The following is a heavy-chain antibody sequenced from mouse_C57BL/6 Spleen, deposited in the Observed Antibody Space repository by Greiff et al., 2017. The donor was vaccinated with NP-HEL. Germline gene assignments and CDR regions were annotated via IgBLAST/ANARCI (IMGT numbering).Heavy chain of an antibody. CDR1: GYTFTSYW. CDR3: ARRARRGAMDY. CDR2: IDPSDSYT. D-gene: IGHD3-1*01. V-gene: IGHV1-69*01. J-gene: IGHJ4*01. Sequence: QVQLKQPGAELVMPGASVKLSCKASGYTFTSYWMHWVKQRPGQGLEWIGEIDPSDSYTNYNQKFKGKSTLTVDKSSSTAYMQLSSLTSEDSAVYYCARRARRGAMDYWGQGTSVTVSS.